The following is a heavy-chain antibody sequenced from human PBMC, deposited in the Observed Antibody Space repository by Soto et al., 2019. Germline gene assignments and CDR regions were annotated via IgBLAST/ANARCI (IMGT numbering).Heavy chain of an antibody. CDR3: ARAHRASGYYYYGMDV. J-gene: IGHJ6*02. CDR1: GYTFTSYG. CDR2: ISAYNGNT. D-gene: IGHD3-10*01. V-gene: IGHV1-18*01. Sequence: QVQLVQSGAEVKKPGASVKVSCKASGYTFTSYGISWVRQAPGQGLEWMGWISAYNGNTNYAQKLQGRVTMTTDTXTXXAYMELRSLRSDDTAVYYCARAHRASGYYYYGMDVWGQGTTVTVSS.